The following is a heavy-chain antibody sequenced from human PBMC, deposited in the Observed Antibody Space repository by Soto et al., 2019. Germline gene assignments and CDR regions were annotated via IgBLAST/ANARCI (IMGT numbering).Heavy chain of an antibody. CDR3: AKVRTTYVANYFDY. CDR1: GFTFSSYG. CDR2: ISYDGSNK. Sequence: GGSLRLSCAASGFTFSSYGMHWVRQAPGKGLEWVAVISYDGSNKYYADSVKGRFTISRDNSKNTLYLQMNSLRAEDTAVYYCAKVRTTYVANYFDYWGQRTLVTVS. D-gene: IGHD3-16*01. V-gene: IGHV3-30*18. J-gene: IGHJ4*02.